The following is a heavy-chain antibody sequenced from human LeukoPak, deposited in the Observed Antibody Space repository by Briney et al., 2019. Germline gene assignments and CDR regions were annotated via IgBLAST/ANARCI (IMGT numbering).Heavy chain of an antibody. V-gene: IGHV3-23*01. J-gene: IGHJ4*02. CDR1: GFTFNNYA. D-gene: IGHD6-19*01. CDR2: ITNSGGST. CDR3: AKISVTLTRDY. Sequence: PGGSLRLSCAASGFTFNNYAMTWVRQAPWKGLEWVSAITNSGGSTYYADSVKGRFTISRDNSKNTLFLQMNSLRADDTAVYYCAKISVTLTRDYWGQGTLVTVSS.